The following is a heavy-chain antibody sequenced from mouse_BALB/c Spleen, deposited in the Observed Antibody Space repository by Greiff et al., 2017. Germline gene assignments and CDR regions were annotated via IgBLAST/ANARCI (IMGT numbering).Heavy chain of an antibody. V-gene: IGHV5-6-4*01. CDR1: GFTFSSYT. CDR2: ISSGGSYT. Sequence: DVMLVESGGGLVKPGGSLKLSCAASGFTFSSYTMSWVRQTPEKRLEWVATISSGGSYTYYPDSVKGRFTISRDNAKNTLYLQMSSLKSEDTAMYYCTRDHDYYAMDYWGQGTSVTVSS. J-gene: IGHJ4*01. CDR3: TRDHDYYAMDY.